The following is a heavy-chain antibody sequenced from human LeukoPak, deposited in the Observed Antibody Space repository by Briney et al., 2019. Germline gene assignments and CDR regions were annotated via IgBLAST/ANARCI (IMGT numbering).Heavy chain of an antibody. Sequence: GGSLRLSCAASGFTFSSYAMNWVRQAPGKGLEWLSYISGSSSNTDDADSVKGRFTISRDNAKNSLYLQMNSLRDEDTAVYYCARSPPHSKLRFDPWGQGTLVTVSS. V-gene: IGHV3-48*02. CDR3: ARSPPHSKLRFDP. CDR2: ISGSSSNT. CDR1: GFTFSSYA. D-gene: IGHD6-13*01. J-gene: IGHJ5*02.